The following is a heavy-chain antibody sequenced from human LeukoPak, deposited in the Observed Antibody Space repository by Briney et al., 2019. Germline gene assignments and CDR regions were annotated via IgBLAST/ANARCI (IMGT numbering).Heavy chain of an antibody. J-gene: IGHJ5*02. V-gene: IGHV4-59*01. CDR3: ARDLRSLFDP. CDR2: IYYTGST. Sequence: SSETLSLTCTVSGGSISSYYWSWVRQPPGKGLEWIGYIYYTGSTNYNPSLKSLVTISVDTSKNQFSLKLSSVTAADTAVYYCARDLRSLFDPWGQGTLVTVSS. CDR1: GGSISSYY.